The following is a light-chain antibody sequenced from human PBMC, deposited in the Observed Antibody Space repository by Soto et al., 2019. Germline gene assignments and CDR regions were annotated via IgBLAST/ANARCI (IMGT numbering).Light chain of an antibody. CDR3: VLYMGSGIWV. CDR1: SGSVSTSFY. J-gene: IGLJ3*02. V-gene: IGLV8-61*01. CDR2: TTY. Sequence: QTVVTQEPSFSVSPGGTVTLTCGLSSGSVSTSFYPSWYQQTPGQAPRTLIYTTYTRSSGVPDRFSCSILGNKAALTITGAQADDESDYYCVLYMGSGIWVFGGGTKLTVL.